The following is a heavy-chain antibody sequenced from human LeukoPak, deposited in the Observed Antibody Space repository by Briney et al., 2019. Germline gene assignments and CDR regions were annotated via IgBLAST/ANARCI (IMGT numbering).Heavy chain of an antibody. CDR1: GGSISSGGYS. CDR3: AGFRWVVGTRAFDV. Sequence: PSETLSLTCAVSGGSISSGGYSWSWIRQPPGKGLEWIGYIYHSGSTYYNPSLKSRVTISVDRSKNQFSLKLTSVTAADTAVYFYAGFRWVVGTRAFDVWGRGTMVTVSS. V-gene: IGHV4-30-2*01. J-gene: IGHJ3*01. CDR2: IYHSGST. D-gene: IGHD1-14*01.